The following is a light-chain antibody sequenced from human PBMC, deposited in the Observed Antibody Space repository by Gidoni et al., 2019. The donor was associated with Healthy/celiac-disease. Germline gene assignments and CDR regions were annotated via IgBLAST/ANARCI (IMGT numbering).Light chain of an antibody. CDR1: QSISSW. V-gene: IGKV1-5*03. J-gene: IGKJ1*01. CDR3: QQYNSYSGT. Sequence: DIQMTQSPSTLSASVGDRVTITCRASQSISSWLAWYQQKPGKAPKLLIYKASSLESGVPSSISGSGSGTEFTLTISSLQPDDFATYYCQQYNSYSGTFGQXTKVEIK. CDR2: KAS.